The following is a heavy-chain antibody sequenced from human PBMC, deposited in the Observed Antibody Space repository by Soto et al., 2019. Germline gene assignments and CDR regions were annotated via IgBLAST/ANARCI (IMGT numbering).Heavy chain of an antibody. CDR2: NNHSGST. D-gene: IGHD3-22*01. J-gene: IGHJ4*02. CDR1: GGSFSGYY. Sequence: QVQLQQWGAGLLKPSETLSLTCAVYGGSFSGYYWSWIRQPPGKGLEWIGENNHSGSTNYNPSLKSRVTISVDTSKNQFSLKLSSVTAADTAVYYCARGREDRAWDYYDSSGYGYWGQGTLVTVSS. V-gene: IGHV4-34*01. CDR3: ARGREDRAWDYYDSSGYGY.